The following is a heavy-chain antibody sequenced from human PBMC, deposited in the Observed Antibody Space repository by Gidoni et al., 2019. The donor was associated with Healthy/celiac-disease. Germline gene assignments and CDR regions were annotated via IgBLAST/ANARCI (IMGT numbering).Heavy chain of an antibody. D-gene: IGHD2-2*01. CDR2: ISSSSSYI. V-gene: IGHV3-21*01. J-gene: IGHJ6*02. Sequence: EVQLVESGGGLVKPGGSLRLSCAASGFTFSSYSMNWVRQAPGKGLEWVSSISSSSSYIYYADSVKGRFTISRDNAKNSLYLQMNSLRAEDTAVYYCARDQCSSTSCYDGTAEDYYYYYGMDVWGQGTTVTVSS. CDR3: ARDQCSSTSCYDGTAEDYYYYYGMDV. CDR1: GFTFSSYS.